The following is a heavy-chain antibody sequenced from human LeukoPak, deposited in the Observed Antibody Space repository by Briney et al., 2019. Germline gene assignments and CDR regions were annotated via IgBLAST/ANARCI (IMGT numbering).Heavy chain of an antibody. Sequence: GESLKISCKGSGYKFTSYWIGWVRQMPGKGLERMGIIYPGDSDTRYSPSFQGQVTISADKSISTAYLQWSSLKASDSAMFYCAVAPLRQPWVDFWGQGTLVTVSS. CDR2: IYPGDSDT. CDR3: AVAPLRQPWVDF. J-gene: IGHJ4*02. D-gene: IGHD1-1*01. CDR1: GYKFTSYW. V-gene: IGHV5-51*01.